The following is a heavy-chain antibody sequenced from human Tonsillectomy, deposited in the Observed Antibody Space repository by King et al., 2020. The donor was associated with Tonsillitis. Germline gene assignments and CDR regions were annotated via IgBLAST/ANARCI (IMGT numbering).Heavy chain of an antibody. J-gene: IGHJ3*02. V-gene: IGHV1-69*09. CDR2: IIPILNIA. Sequence: QLVQSGAEVKKPGSSVKVSCKASGGTFSSYAIIWVRQAPGQGLEWMGRIIPILNIANYTQQFRGRVTITADKSTSTAYMELSSLRSEDTAVYYCAHDRRLGPYNSGLDAFDIWGQGTMVTVSS. D-gene: IGHD5-12*01. CDR3: AHDRRLGPYNSGLDAFDI. CDR1: GGTFSSYA.